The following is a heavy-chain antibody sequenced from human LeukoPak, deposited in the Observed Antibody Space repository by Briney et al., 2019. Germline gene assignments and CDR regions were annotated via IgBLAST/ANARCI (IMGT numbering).Heavy chain of an antibody. V-gene: IGHV4-39*07. CDR1: GDSISRGSYY. D-gene: IGHD3-10*01. CDR2: IYYTGNV. CDR3: ARVVYRGENWFDP. J-gene: IGHJ5*02. Sequence: SETLSLTCTVSGDSISRGSYYWTWLRQAPGKGLEWIGSIYYTGNVYYNPPLRSRFTISIDTSKNEFSLQINSVTAADTAVYYCARVVYRGENWFDPWGQGTLVTVSS.